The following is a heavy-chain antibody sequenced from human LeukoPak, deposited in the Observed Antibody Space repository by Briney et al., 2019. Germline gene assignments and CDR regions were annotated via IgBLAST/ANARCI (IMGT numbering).Heavy chain of an antibody. CDR3: ARVGRQQSY. V-gene: IGHV3-9*01. Sequence: HPGGSLRLSCAASGFTFDDYAMHWVRQAPGKGLEWVSGISWNSGSIGYADSVKGRFTISRDNAKNTLYLQMNSLRAEDTAVYYCARVGRQQSYWGQGTLVTVSS. D-gene: IGHD6-13*01. CDR2: ISWNSGSI. CDR1: GFTFDDYA. J-gene: IGHJ4*02.